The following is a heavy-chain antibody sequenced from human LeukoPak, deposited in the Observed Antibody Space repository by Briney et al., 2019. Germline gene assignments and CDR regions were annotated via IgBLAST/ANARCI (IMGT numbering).Heavy chain of an antibody. Sequence: GGSLRLSCAASGFTFSSYAMTWVRQAPGKGLEWVSAISGSGGSTYYADSVKGRFTISRDNSKNTLYLQMNSLRAEDTAVYYCARTYYDFWSGYGPGDYWGQGTLVTVSS. CDR1: GFTFSSYA. J-gene: IGHJ4*02. V-gene: IGHV3-23*01. CDR2: ISGSGGST. CDR3: ARTYYDFWSGYGPGDY. D-gene: IGHD3-3*01.